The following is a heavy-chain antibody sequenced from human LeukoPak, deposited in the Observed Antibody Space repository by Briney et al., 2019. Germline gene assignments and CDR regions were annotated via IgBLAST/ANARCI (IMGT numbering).Heavy chain of an antibody. CDR3: ARGDGDGYNFWY. Sequence: ASVKVSCEASGYTFTGYYIHWVRQAPGQGLEWMGWINPNSGVTNYAQKFQGRVTMTRDTSISTAYMELNRLRSDDTAVYYCARGDGDGYNFWYWGQGTLVTVPS. CDR2: INPNSGVT. V-gene: IGHV1-2*02. J-gene: IGHJ4*02. D-gene: IGHD5-24*01. CDR1: GYTFTGYY.